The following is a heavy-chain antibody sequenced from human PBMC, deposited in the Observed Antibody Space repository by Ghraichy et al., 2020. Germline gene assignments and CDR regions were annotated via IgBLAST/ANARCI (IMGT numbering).Heavy chain of an antibody. J-gene: IGHJ6*02. V-gene: IGHV3-30-3*01. Sequence: GGSLRLSCEASGFTFSSYAMHWVRQTPGKGLEWVAVISYDGNRQYYADSVRGRSTISRDNSKNTLYLQMNSLRAEDTAVYYCARGDSYGATYYYSMDVWGPGTSVTVSS. CDR2: ISYDGNRQ. D-gene: IGHD4/OR15-4a*01. CDR3: ARGDSYGATYYYSMDV. CDR1: GFTFSSYA.